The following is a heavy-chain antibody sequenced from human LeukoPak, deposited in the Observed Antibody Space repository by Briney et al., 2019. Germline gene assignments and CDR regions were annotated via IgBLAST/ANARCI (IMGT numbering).Heavy chain of an antibody. CDR2: ISAYNGNT. CDR3: ARDFQLSWYNGSGSPGY. Sequence: ASVKVSCKASGYTFTSYGIGWVRQAPGQGLEWMGWISAYNGNTNYAQKLQGRVTMTTDTSTSTAYMELRSLRSDDTAVYYCARDFQLSWYNGSGSPGYWGQGTLVTVSS. CDR1: GYTFTSYG. J-gene: IGHJ4*02. D-gene: IGHD3-10*01. V-gene: IGHV1-18*01.